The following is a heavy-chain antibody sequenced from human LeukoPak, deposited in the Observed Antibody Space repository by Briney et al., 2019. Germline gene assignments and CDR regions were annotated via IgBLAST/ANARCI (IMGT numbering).Heavy chain of an antibody. Sequence: SETLSLTCTVSGGSVSSGSYYWSWIRQPPGKGLEWIGYIYYSGSTNYNPSLKSRVTISVDTSKNQFSLKLSSVTAADTAVYYCATGASSSWRNYWGQGTLVTVSS. D-gene: IGHD6-13*01. CDR3: ATGASSSWRNY. J-gene: IGHJ4*02. CDR2: IYYSGST. V-gene: IGHV4-61*01. CDR1: GGSVSSGSYY.